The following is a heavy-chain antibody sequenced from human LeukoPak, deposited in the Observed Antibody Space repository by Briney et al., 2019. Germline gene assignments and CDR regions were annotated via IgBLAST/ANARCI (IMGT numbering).Heavy chain of an antibody. CDR2: MNPNSGNT. V-gene: IGHV1-8*01. CDR1: GYTFTSYD. Sequence: GASVKVSCKASGYTFTSYDINWVRQATGQGLECMGWMNPNSGNTGYAQKFQGRVTMTTDTSTSTAYMELRSLRSDDTAVYYCARERVRGAARYNFDYWGQGTLVTVSS. J-gene: IGHJ4*02. CDR3: ARERVRGAARYNFDY. D-gene: IGHD6-6*01.